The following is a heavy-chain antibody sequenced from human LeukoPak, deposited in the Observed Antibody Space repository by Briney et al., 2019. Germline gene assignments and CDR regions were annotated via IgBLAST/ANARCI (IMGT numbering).Heavy chain of an antibody. CDR1: GYTFTGYY. CDR3: ARAGRSSSCYQLDY. J-gene: IGHJ4*02. CDR2: INPNSGST. Sequence: GASEKLSCKASGYTFTGYYRHWVRQGLGQGPERMGWINPNSGSTNYAHKLESRVTMTRDTSNSKAYLKLSRLTSDDTAVYYCARAGRSSSCYQLDYWGQGTMVTVSS. D-gene: IGHD2-2*01. V-gene: IGHV1-2*02.